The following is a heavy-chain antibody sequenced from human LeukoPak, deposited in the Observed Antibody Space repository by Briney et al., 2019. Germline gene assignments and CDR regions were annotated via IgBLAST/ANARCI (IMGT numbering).Heavy chain of an antibody. Sequence: GGSLRLSSAASGFTFSSYGMHWVRQAPGKGLEWVAFIRYDGSNKYYADSVKGRFTISRDNSKNTLYLQMNSLRAEDTAVYYCARAVFGELDLLFDYWGQGTLVTVSS. D-gene: IGHD3-10*01. J-gene: IGHJ4*02. CDR3: ARAVFGELDLLFDY. V-gene: IGHV3-30*02. CDR2: IRYDGSNK. CDR1: GFTFSSYG.